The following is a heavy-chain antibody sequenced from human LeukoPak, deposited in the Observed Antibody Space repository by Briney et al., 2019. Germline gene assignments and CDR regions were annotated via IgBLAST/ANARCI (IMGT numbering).Heavy chain of an antibody. J-gene: IGHJ4*02. D-gene: IGHD3-10*01. CDR1: GYTLTSYY. Sequence: ASVNVSCTASGYTLTSYYMHWVRPAPGQGLEWMGIINPSGGSTSYAQKFQGRVTMTRDTSTSTVYMELSSLRSDDTAVYYCARGLGIAAYYFDYWGQGTLVTVSS. V-gene: IGHV1-46*01. CDR3: ARGLGIAAYYFDY. CDR2: INPSGGST.